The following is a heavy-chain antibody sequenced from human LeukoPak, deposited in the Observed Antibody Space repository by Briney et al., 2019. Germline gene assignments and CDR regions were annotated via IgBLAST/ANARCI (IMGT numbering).Heavy chain of an antibody. V-gene: IGHV4-4*07. CDR2: IYTSGST. Sequence: SETLPLTCTVSGGSISSYYWSWIRQPAGKGLEWIGRIYTSGSTNYNPSLKSRVTMSVDTSKNQFSLKLSSVTAADTAVYYCARITYGSGSYWWFDPWGQGTLVTVSS. D-gene: IGHD3-10*01. J-gene: IGHJ5*02. CDR1: GGSISSYY. CDR3: ARITYGSGSYWWFDP.